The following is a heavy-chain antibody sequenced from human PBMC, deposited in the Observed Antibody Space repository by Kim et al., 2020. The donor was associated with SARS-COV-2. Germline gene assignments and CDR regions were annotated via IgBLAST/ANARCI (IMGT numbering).Heavy chain of an antibody. D-gene: IGHD3-10*01. CDR2: ISYDGSNK. J-gene: IGHJ4*02. CDR3: AREGRDGSGSYLAFDY. CDR1: GFTFSSYA. Sequence: GGSQRLSCAASGFTFSSYAMHWVRQAPGKGLEWVAVISYDGSNKYYADSVKGRFTISRDNSKNTLYLQMNSLRAEDTAVYYCAREGRDGSGSYLAFDYWGQGTLVTVSS. V-gene: IGHV3-30*04.